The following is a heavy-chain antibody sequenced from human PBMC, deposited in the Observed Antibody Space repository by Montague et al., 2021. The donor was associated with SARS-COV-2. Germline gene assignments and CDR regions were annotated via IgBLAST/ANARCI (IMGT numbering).Heavy chain of an antibody. CDR3: ARHRNYGDHSLDNWFHP. CDR2: IYNSGTT. Sequence: SETLSLTCTVSGDPTSCPNCYWGWIRQAPGKGLDWIGTIYNSGTTYYNPSLKSRLTISIDPSKNQFSLKLTSVTAADTAVYYCARHRNYGDHSLDNWFHPWGQGTLVTVSS. CDR1: GDPTSCPNCY. J-gene: IGHJ5*02. D-gene: IGHD4-17*01. V-gene: IGHV4-39*01.